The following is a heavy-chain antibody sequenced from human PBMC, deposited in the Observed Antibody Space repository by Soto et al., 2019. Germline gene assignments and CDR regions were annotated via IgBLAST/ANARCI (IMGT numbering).Heavy chain of an antibody. V-gene: IGHV3-30*18. CDR2: ISYDGSNK. CDR1: GFTFSSYG. CDR3: AKDVAAQYYFDS. Sequence: QVQLVESGGGVVQPGRSLRLSCAASGFTFSSYGMHWVRQAPGKGLEWVAVISYDGSNKYYADSVKGRFTISRDNSKNTMYLQMNSLRAEDTAVYYCAKDVAAQYYFDSWGQGTLVTVSS. D-gene: IGHD2-15*01. J-gene: IGHJ4*02.